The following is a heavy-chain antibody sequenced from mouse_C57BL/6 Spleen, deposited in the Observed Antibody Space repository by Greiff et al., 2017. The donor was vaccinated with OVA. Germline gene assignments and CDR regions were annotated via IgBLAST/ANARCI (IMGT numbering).Heavy chain of an antibody. CDR3: TTGYYGNYGAMDD. V-gene: IGHV14-1*01. J-gene: IGHJ4*01. CDR1: GFNIKDYY. CDR2: IDPEDGDT. Sequence: VQLQQSGAELVRPGASVKLSCTASGFNIKDYYMHWVKQRPEQGLEWIGRIDPEDGDTEYAPKFQGKATMTADTSSNTAYLQLSSLTSEDTAVYYCTTGYYGNYGAMDDWGQGTSVTVSS. D-gene: IGHD2-1*01.